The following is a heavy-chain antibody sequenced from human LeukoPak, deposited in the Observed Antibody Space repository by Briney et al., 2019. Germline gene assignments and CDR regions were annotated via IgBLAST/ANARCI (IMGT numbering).Heavy chain of an antibody. D-gene: IGHD5/OR15-5a*01. CDR2: ISGSGGST. CDR1: GFTFSSYG. J-gene: IGHJ6*03. Sequence: GGSLRLSCAASGFTFSSYGMSWVRQAPGKGLEWVSAISGSGGSTYYADSVKGRFTISRDNSKNTLYLQMNSLRAEDTAVYYCARVYPIYYYMDVWGKGTTVTISS. CDR3: ARVYPIYYYMDV. V-gene: IGHV3-23*01.